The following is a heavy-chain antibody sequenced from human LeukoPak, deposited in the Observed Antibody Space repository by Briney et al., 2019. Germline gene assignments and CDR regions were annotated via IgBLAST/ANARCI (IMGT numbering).Heavy chain of an antibody. V-gene: IGHV3-9*01. D-gene: IGHD3-10*01. CDR1: GFIFDDYA. J-gene: IGHJ2*01. CDR3: ARGLGGDQGYFDL. Sequence: GGSLRLSCAASGFIFDDYAMHWVRQAPGKGLEWVSGISWNSGSLAYADSVKGRFTISRDNAKNSLYLQMNGLRTEDTALYYCARGLGGDQGYFDLWGRGTLATVSS. CDR2: ISWNSGSL.